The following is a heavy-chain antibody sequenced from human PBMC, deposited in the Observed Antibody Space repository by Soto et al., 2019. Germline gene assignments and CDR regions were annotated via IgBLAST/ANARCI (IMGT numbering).Heavy chain of an antibody. J-gene: IGHJ4*02. V-gene: IGHV3-7*01. CDR2: IKLDGSEE. Sequence: EVQLVESGGGLVQPGGSLRLSCAASGFTFSDYWMSWVRQAPGKGLEWVANIKLDGSEEYYLDSVKGRFTISRDNAKNSLSLQMNSLRVEDTAVYYCARLRGGQWRYHVDCWGQGTLVTVSS. D-gene: IGHD6-19*01. CDR3: ARLRGGQWRYHVDC. CDR1: GFTFSDYW.